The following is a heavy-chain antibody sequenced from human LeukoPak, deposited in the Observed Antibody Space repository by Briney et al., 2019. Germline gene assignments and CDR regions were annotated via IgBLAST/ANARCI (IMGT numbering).Heavy chain of an antibody. D-gene: IGHD2-2*01. V-gene: IGHV4-34*01. J-gene: IGHJ4*02. CDR2: INHSGST. CDR1: GGSFSGYY. Sequence: SSETLSLTCAVYGGSFSGYYWSWIRQPPGKGLELIGEINHSGSTNYNPSLKSRVTISVDTSKNQFSMKLSSVTAADTAVYYCARHQEYQLLSFDYWGQGTLVTVSS. CDR3: ARHQEYQLLSFDY.